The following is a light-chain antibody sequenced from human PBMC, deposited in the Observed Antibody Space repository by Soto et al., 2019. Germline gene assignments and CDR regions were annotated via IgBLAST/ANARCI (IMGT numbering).Light chain of an antibody. CDR3: LQSYSTLGT. V-gene: IGKV1-39*01. J-gene: IGKJ2*01. CDR2: AAS. Sequence: IQMTQSPSSLSASVGDRVIITCRSDHSINNYLNWYQQRPGKVPKLLIYAASTLQSGVPSRFSGSGSGRVFTLTINSLQPEDFATYYCLQSYSTLGTFGRGTRVEI. CDR1: HSINNY.